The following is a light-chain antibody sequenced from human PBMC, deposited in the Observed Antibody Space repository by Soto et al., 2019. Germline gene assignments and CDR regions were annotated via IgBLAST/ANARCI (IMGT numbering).Light chain of an antibody. CDR3: QVRDVWPS. CDR2: DAS. V-gene: IGKV3-11*01. CDR1: QSVSTS. J-gene: IGKJ1*01. Sequence: IGLTQSPVILSVSQGERAVLSCRASQSVSTSLAWYQHKPGQAPRLFIYDASKRAPGIPARLSGSGSGTDFTLTISSLKPEDFAVYYCQVRDVWPSFGQGTKV.